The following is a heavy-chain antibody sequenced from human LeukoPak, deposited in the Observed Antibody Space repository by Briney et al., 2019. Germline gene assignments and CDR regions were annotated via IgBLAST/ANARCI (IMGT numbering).Heavy chain of an antibody. CDR3: ARVGPVDSSSWYSTWFDP. CDR2: ISGSGGST. D-gene: IGHD6-13*01. V-gene: IGHV3-23*01. Sequence: GGSLRLSCAASGFTFSSYAMSWVRQAPGKGLEWVSAISGSGGSTYYADSVKGRFTISRDNSKNTLYLQMNSLRAEDTAVYYCARVGPVDSSSWYSTWFDPWGQGTLVTVSS. J-gene: IGHJ5*02. CDR1: GFTFSSYA.